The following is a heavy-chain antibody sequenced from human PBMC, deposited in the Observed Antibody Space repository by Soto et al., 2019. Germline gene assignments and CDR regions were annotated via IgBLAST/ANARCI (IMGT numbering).Heavy chain of an antibody. D-gene: IGHD1-7*01. CDR2: IYYTGST. CDR3: ARRTETPNRFDP. V-gene: IGHV4-61*01. CDR1: GGSLSSGSYY. Sequence: SETLSLTCTVSGGSLSSGSYYWSWLRQPPGKGLEWIGYIYYTGSTNYNPSLKSRVTMSVDTSENQFSLKLSSVTAADTAVYYCARRTETPNRFDPWGQGTLVTVS. J-gene: IGHJ5*02.